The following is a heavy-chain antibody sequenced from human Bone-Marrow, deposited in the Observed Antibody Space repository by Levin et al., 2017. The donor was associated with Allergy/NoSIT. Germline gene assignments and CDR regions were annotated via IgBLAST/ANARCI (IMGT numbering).Heavy chain of an antibody. CDR3: AKSYYDFWSAYDTGAFDI. D-gene: IGHD3-3*01. V-gene: IGHV3-23*01. Sequence: GGSLRLSCAASGFTFNNFAMSWVRQAPGNGLEWVSGISGSGGNSYYADSVRGRVTISRDNSKNTLYLQMNRLRAEDTAIYYCAKSYYDFWSAYDTGAFDIWGQGTMVTVSS. CDR1: GFTFNNFA. CDR2: ISGSGGNS. J-gene: IGHJ3*02.